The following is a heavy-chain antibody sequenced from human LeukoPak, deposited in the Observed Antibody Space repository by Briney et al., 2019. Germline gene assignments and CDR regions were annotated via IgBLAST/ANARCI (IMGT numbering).Heavy chain of an antibody. J-gene: IGHJ4*02. CDR3: ARDQEGFDY. CDR1: GYSFTSNY. Sequence: ASVKVSCKVSGYSFTSNYIHWVRQAPGQGLEWMGMIYPRDGSTSYAQRFQDRVTVTRDTSTSTVHMELSGLRSEDTAVYYCARDQEGFDYWGQGTLVTVSS. V-gene: IGHV1-46*01. CDR2: IYPRDGST.